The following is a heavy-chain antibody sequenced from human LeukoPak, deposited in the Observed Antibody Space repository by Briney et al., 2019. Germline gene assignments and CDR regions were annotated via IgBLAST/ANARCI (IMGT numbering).Heavy chain of an antibody. D-gene: IGHD6-19*01. Sequence: GGSLRLSCAASGFTFSSYAMSWVRQAPGKGLEWVSAIRGSGGSTYYADSVKGRFTISRDNSKNTLYLQMNSLRAEDTAVYYCAKDSSGWYFSSDYWGQGTLVTVSS. J-gene: IGHJ4*02. CDR2: IRGSGGST. CDR3: AKDSSGWYFSSDY. V-gene: IGHV3-23*01. CDR1: GFTFSSYA.